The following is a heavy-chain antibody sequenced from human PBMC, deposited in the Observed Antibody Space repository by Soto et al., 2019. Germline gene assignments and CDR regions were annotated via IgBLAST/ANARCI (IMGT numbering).Heavy chain of an antibody. CDR1: GYTFTNYD. D-gene: IGHD2-15*01. CDR3: LLGFCSGCSCREYHSYYMNV. CDR2: MNPNSGNT. J-gene: IGHJ6*03. V-gene: IGHV1-8*01. Sequence: QVQLVQSGAEVKKPGASVKVSCKASGYTFTNYDINWVRQSTGQGPEWMGWMNPNSGNTGYAQKFQGRIAMTRDTSMSTAYMELSSLTSEDTAVYYCLLGFCSGCSCREYHSYYMNVWDKGTTVTVAS.